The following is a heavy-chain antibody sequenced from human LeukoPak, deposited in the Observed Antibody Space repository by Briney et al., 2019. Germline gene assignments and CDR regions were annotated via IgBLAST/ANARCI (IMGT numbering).Heavy chain of an antibody. CDR2: ISGDGRST. J-gene: IGHJ6*02. Sequence: VGSLRLSCAASGLTFDDYAMHWVRQAPGKGLEWVSLISGDGRSTYFADSVKGRFTISRDNSKNSLYLQMNSLRTEDTALYYCAKDLFSGTVATPYFYYYGMDVWGQGTTVTVSS. CDR3: AKDLFSGTVATPYFYYYGMDV. CDR1: GLTFDDYA. D-gene: IGHD6-19*01. V-gene: IGHV3-43*02.